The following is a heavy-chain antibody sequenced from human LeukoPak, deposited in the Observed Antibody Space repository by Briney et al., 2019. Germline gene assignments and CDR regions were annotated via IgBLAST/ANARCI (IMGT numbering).Heavy chain of an antibody. CDR1: GGSISSGSYY. Sequence: SETLSLTCTVSGGSISSGSYYWSWIRQPAGKGLEWIGRIYTSGSTNYNPSLKSRVTISVDTSKNQFSLKLSSVTAADTAVYYCARDPLNYGPWAFDIWGQGTVVTVSS. J-gene: IGHJ3*02. CDR3: ARDPLNYGPWAFDI. V-gene: IGHV4-61*02. CDR2: IYTSGST. D-gene: IGHD4-17*01.